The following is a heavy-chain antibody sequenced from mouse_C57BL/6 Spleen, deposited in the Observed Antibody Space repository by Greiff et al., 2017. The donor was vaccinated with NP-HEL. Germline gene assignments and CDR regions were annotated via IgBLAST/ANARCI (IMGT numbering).Heavy chain of an antibody. CDR2: IRSKSNNYAT. D-gene: IGHD1-1*01. Sequence: EVKLLESGGGLVQPKGSLKLSCAASGFSFNTYAMNWVRQAPGKGLEWVARIRSKSNNYATYYADSVKDRFTISRDDSESMLYLQMNNLKTEDTAMYYCVSGDYGSEFAYWGQGTLVTVSA. CDR3: VSGDYGSEFAY. J-gene: IGHJ3*01. V-gene: IGHV10-1*01. CDR1: GFSFNTYA.